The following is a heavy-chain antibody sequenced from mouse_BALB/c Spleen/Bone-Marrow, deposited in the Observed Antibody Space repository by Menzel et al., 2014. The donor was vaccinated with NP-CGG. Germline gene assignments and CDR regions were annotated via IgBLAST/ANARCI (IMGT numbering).Heavy chain of an antibody. V-gene: IGHV1-5*01. D-gene: IGHD1-1*01. J-gene: IGHJ3*01. CDR2: IYPGNSDT. CDR3: TRVYYYGSAWFAY. CDR1: GYTFTSYW. Sequence: EVQLQQSGTVLARPGASVKMSCKASGYTFTSYWMHWVKQRPGQGLEWIGAIYPGNSDTSYNQKFKGKAKLTAVTSTSTAYMELSSLTNEDSAVYYCTRVYYYGSAWFAYWRQGTLVTVSA.